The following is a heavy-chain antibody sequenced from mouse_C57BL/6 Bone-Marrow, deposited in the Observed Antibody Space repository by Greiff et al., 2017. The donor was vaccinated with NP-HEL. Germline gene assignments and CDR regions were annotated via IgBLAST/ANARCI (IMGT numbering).Heavy chain of an antibody. D-gene: IGHD1-1*01. V-gene: IGHV1-39*01. J-gene: IGHJ1*03. CDR2: INPNYGTT. CDR1: GYSFTDYN. CDR3: ARHYYGSSYRYFDV. Sequence: VQLQQSGPELVKPGASVKISCKASGYSFTDYNMNWVKQSNGKSLEWIGVINPNYGTTSYNQKFKGKATLTVDQSSSTAYMQLSSLTSEDSAVYFCARHYYGSSYRYFDVWGTGTTVTVSS.